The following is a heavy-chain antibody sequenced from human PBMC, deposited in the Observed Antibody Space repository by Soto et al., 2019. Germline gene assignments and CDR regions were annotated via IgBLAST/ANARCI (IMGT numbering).Heavy chain of an antibody. CDR3: ARDPYDILTGYIYYYYMDV. CDR1: GFTFSSYG. CDR2: IWYDGSNK. D-gene: IGHD3-9*01. Sequence: GGSLRLSCAASGFTFSSYGLHWVRQAPGKGQEWVAVIWYDGSNKYYADSVKGRFTISRDNSKNTLYLQMNSLRAEDTAVYYCARDPYDILTGYIYYYYMDVWGKGTTVTAP. V-gene: IGHV3-33*01. J-gene: IGHJ6*03.